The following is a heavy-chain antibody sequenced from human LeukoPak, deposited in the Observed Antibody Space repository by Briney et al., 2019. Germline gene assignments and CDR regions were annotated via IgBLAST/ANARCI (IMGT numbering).Heavy chain of an antibody. V-gene: IGHV4-39*01. J-gene: IGHJ4*02. D-gene: IGHD3-10*01. CDR2: IYYSGST. CDR3: ARLLPTHYYGSGSYYKKGDY. Sequence: TSETLSLTCTVSGGSISSSSYYWGWIRPPPGKGLEWIGCIYYSGSTYYNPSLKSRVTISVDTSKNQFSLKLSSVTAADTAVYYCARLLPTHYYGSGSYYKKGDYWGQGTLVTVSS. CDR1: GGSISSSSYY.